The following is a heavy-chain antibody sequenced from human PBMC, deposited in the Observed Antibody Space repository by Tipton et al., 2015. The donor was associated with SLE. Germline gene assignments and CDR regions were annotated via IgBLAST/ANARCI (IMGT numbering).Heavy chain of an antibody. D-gene: IGHD2-2*01. CDR1: GGSVSSNY. Sequence: TLSLTCTVSGGSVSSNYWSWIRQPPGKGLEWIGYIDYRDITNYNPSLKSRVTMSIDTSKNQFSLKLSSVTAADTAVYYCARSRYSSTSPSDVTTWFDPWGQGILVRVSS. CDR3: ARSRYSSTSPSDVTTWFDP. J-gene: IGHJ5*02. V-gene: IGHV4-59*02. CDR2: IDYRDIT.